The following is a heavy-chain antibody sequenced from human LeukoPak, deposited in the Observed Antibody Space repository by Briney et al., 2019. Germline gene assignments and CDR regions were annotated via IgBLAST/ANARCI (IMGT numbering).Heavy chain of an antibody. Sequence: GGSLRLFRAASGFTLSSYSMIGVGPAPAKGGEGVSYIGSSSSTIYYAESVKGRFTISRDNAKNSLYLQMNSLRDEDTAVYYCARDARISGFDPWGQGSLVSVSS. CDR2: IGSSSSTI. D-gene: IGHD2-15*01. CDR1: GFTLSSYS. J-gene: IGHJ5*02. V-gene: IGHV3-48*02. CDR3: ARDARISGFDP.